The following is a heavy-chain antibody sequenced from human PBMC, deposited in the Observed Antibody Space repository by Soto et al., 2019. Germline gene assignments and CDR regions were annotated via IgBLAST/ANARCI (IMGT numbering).Heavy chain of an antibody. D-gene: IGHD2-15*01. CDR3: ARDEGYCSGGSCYGGFGYFDY. CDR2: ISYDGSNK. J-gene: IGHJ4*02. CDR1: GFTFSSYA. V-gene: IGHV3-30-3*01. Sequence: GGSLRLSCAASGFTFSSYAMHWVRQAPGKGLEWVAVISYDGSNKYYADSVKGRFTISRDNSKNTLYLQMNSLRAEDTAVYYCARDEGYCSGGSCYGGFGYFDYWGQGTLVTVS.